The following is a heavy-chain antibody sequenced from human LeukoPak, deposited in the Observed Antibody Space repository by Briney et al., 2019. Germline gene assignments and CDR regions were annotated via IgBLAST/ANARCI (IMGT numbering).Heavy chain of an antibody. D-gene: IGHD3-3*01. CDR2: INPNSGGT. V-gene: IGHV1-2*02. Sequence: GASVKVSCKASGYTFTGQHVHWVRQAPGQGLEWMGWINPNSGGTNSAQKFKGRVTMTRDTSISTAYKELRRLRSDDTAVYYCARVGVTSYYDFWSALGRQFDPWGQGTLVTVSS. CDR3: ARVGVTSYYDFWSALGRQFDP. J-gene: IGHJ5*02. CDR1: GYTFTGQH.